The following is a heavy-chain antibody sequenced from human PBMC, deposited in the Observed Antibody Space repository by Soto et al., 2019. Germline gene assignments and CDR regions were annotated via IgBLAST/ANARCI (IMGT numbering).Heavy chain of an antibody. V-gene: IGHV4-31*03. CDR1: GGSISSGGYY. D-gene: IGHD3-22*01. CDR3: ARDRKADQYYCDSPNWFDP. J-gene: IGHJ5*02. CDR2: IYYSGST. Sequence: QVQLQESGPGLVKPSQTLSLTCTVSGGSISSGGYYWSWIRQHPGKGLEWIGYIYYSGSTNYNPSHKSRVTISVDTSKNQCSLKLSSVTAADTAVYYCARDRKADQYYCDSPNWFDPWGQGTLVTVSS.